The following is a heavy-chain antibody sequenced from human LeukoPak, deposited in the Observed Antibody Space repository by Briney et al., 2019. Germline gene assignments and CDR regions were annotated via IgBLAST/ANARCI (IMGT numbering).Heavy chain of an antibody. CDR2: ISGSGGST. D-gene: IGHD3-9*01. CDR3: AKDLISTPLYYFDY. V-gene: IGHV3-23*01. Sequence: PGGSLRLSCAASGFTFSSYAMSWIRQAPGKGLEWVSAISGSGGSTYYADSVKGRFTISRDNSKNTLYLQMNSLRAEDTAVYYCAKDLISTPLYYFDYWGQGTLVTVSS. J-gene: IGHJ4*02. CDR1: GFTFSSYA.